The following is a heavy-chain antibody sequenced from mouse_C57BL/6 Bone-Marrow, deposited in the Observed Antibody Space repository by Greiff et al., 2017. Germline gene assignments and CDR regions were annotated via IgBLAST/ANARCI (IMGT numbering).Heavy chain of an antibody. CDR3: ARPTGGYAMDY. CDR1: GYTFTSYW. Sequence: VKLQQPGAELVKPGASVKLSCKASGYTFTSYWMHWVKQRPGQGLEWIGMIHPNSGSTNYNEKFKSKATLTVDKSSSTAYMQLSSLTSEDSAVYYCARPTGGYAMDYWGQGTSVTVSS. CDR2: IHPNSGST. J-gene: IGHJ4*01. V-gene: IGHV1-64*01.